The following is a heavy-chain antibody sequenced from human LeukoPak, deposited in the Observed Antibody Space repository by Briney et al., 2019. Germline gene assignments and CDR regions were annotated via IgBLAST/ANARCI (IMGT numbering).Heavy chain of an antibody. D-gene: IGHD5-18*01. J-gene: IGHJ4*02. Sequence: PSETLSLTCTVSGGSISSYYWSWIRQPPGKGLEGIGYIYYSGSTNYNPSLKSRVTISVDTSKNQFSLKLSSVTAADTAVYYCARRAPYSYEWSTLDYWGQGTLVTVSS. CDR2: IYYSGST. CDR3: ARRAPYSYEWSTLDY. CDR1: GGSISSYY. V-gene: IGHV4-59*08.